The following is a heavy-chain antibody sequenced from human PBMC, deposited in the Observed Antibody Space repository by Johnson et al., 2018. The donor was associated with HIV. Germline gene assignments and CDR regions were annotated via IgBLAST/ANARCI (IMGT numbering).Heavy chain of an antibody. CDR2: IWYDGSNK. CDR1: GFTFNSYG. V-gene: IGHV3-33*01. CDR3: ARERSGSYYVDAFDI. D-gene: IGHD1-26*01. Sequence: QVQLVESGGGVVQPGRSLRLSCAASGFTFNSYGMHWVRQAPGKGLEWVAVIWYDGSNKYYADSVKGRFTISRDNSKNTLYLQMGSLRAEDMAVYYCARERSGSYYVDAFDIWGQGTMVTVSS. J-gene: IGHJ3*02.